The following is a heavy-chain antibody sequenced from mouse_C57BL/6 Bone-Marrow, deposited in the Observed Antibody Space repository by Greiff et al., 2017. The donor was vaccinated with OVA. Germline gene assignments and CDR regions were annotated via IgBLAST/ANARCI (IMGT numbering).Heavy chain of an antibody. V-gene: IGHV1-58*01. J-gene: IGHJ1*03. Sequence: VQLQQSGAELVRPGSSVTMSCKTSGYTFTSYGINWVKQRPGQGLEWIGYIYIGNGYTEYNEKFKGKATLTLDTSSSTAYMQLSSLTSEDSAIYFGARLITTVVEGYFDVWGTGTTVTVSS. CDR3: ARLITTVVEGYFDV. CDR2: IYIGNGYT. D-gene: IGHD1-1*01. CDR1: GYTFTSYG.